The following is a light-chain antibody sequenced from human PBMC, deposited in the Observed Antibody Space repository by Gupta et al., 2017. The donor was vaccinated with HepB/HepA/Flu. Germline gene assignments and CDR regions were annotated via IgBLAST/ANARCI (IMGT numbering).Light chain of an antibody. Sequence: DIQMTQSPSSLSASVGDRVTITCRASQSIGDYLNWYQQKPGKAPNLLIYAASSLQSGVPSRFSGSGSGTDFTLTISRLQPEDFVTYFCQQRDSTPLTFGHGTKVDVK. CDR2: AAS. CDR3: QQRDSTPLT. V-gene: IGKV1-39*01. CDR1: QSIGDY. J-gene: IGKJ3*01.